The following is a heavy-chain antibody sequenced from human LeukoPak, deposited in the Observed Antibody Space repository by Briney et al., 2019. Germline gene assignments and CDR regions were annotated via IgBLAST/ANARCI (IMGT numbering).Heavy chain of an antibody. V-gene: IGHV4-34*01. CDR3: ARGITMVRGVTNWFDP. CDR2: INHSGST. D-gene: IGHD3-10*01. J-gene: IGHJ5*02. Sequence: SETLSLTCAVYGGSFSGYYWSWIRQPPGKGLEWIGEINHSGSTNYNPSLKSRVTISVDTSKNQFSLKLSSVTAADTAVYYCARGITMVRGVTNWFDPWGQGTLVTVSS. CDR1: GGSFSGYY.